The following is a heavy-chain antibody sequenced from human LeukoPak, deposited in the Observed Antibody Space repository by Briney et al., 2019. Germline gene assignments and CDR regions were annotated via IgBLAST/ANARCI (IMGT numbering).Heavy chain of an antibody. CDR3: AAYDVSTGRPLDP. J-gene: IGHJ5*02. Sequence: SETLSLTCSVSGGFVTSQEYYWAWIRQPPGRGLEWIGAAFYGGSTYYNPSLESRATISVDTSQNQFSLKLTSVTAADTAAFYCAAYDVSTGRPLDPWGQGTLVTVSS. V-gene: IGHV4-39*01. CDR1: GGFVTSQEYY. CDR2: AFYGGST. D-gene: IGHD3/OR15-3a*01.